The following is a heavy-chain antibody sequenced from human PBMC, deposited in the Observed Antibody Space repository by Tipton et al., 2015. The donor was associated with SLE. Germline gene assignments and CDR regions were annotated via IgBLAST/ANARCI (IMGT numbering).Heavy chain of an antibody. CDR2: IYYSGST. CDR1: GGSISSHY. CDR3: ARELENSDYWSPWYFDL. Sequence: TLSLTCTVSGGSISSHYWSWIRQPPGKGLEWIGYIYYSGSTNYNPSLKSRVTISVDTSKNLFSLKLNSVTAADTAVYYCARELENSDYWSPWYFDLWGRGTLVTVSS. J-gene: IGHJ2*01. V-gene: IGHV4-59*11. D-gene: IGHD3-22*01.